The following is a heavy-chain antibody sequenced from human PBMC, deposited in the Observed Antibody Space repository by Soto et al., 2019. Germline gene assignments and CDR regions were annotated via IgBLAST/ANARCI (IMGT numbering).Heavy chain of an antibody. CDR2: IYVTGAV. D-gene: IGHD2-21*01. J-gene: IGHJ5*02. V-gene: IGHV4-31*03. CDR3: ARLRIATNNYKWFDP. Sequence: SETLSLTGSVSGAALNSGNYYWSWIRQFPGKGLEWIGHIYVTGAVDYNPSLRDRITISQDTSERQFSLNLRLVTAADTAVYYCARLRIATNNYKWFDPWGQGTLVTVSS. CDR1: GAALNSGNYY.